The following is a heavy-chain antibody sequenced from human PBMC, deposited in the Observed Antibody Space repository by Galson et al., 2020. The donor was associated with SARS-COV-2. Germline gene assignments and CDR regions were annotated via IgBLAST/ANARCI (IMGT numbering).Heavy chain of an antibody. CDR2: VYTSGGT. CDR1: GGSLSNYY. V-gene: IGHV4-4*07. J-gene: IGHJ4*02. D-gene: IGHD1-26*01. Sequence: ETSETLSLTCTVSGGSLSNYYWTWIRQSAGKGLEWIGRVYTSGGTNYNPSLKSRVIMSVDTSKNQFSLKLSSVTAADTAVDYFAREGGWDYYFDYWGQGTLGTVSS. CDR3: AREGGWDYYFDY.